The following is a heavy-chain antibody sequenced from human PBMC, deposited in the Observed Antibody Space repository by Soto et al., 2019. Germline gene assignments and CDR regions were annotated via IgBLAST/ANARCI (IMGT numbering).Heavy chain of an antibody. V-gene: IGHV4-59*08. J-gene: IGHJ6*02. CDR3: ARHGFGPLHGLVDV. Sequence: QVQLQESGPGLVKPSETLSLTCTVSGGSITNYYCSWFRQPPGKGLEWIGYIQYNGYSAYNLSLKRRVNMSMDTSKTQVSLMVESVTATDTAVYYCARHGFGPLHGLVDVWGQGTTVIVSS. D-gene: IGHD3-10*01. CDR2: IQYNGYS. CDR1: GGSITNYY.